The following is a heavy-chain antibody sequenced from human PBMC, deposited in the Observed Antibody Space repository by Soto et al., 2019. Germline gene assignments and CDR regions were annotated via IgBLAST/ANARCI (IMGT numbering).Heavy chain of an antibody. D-gene: IGHD3-10*01. CDR2: VYSSGAA. V-gene: IGHV4-30-2*01. CDR1: GASVSTEGYT. CDR3: DRATFRAVLHLEV. J-gene: IGHJ6*02. Sequence: SETLSLSCAVSGASVSTEGYTWSWIRQPPGKGLEWIGYVYSSGAAHYNPSLKSLVTISLDAYRNRFSLRVGLVTAADTAVYFCDRATFRAVLHLEVWGQGTTVTVSS.